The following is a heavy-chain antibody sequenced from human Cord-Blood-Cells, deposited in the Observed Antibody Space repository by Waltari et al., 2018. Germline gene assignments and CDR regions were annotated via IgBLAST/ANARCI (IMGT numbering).Heavy chain of an antibody. CDR1: GFTVISYA. D-gene: IGHD1-26*01. CDR2: ISGSGGIT. J-gene: IGHJ4*02. V-gene: IGHV3-23*01. CDR3: AIEDIVGAFDY. Sequence: EVQLLEPGGGLVKPWGSLRLSCAAGGFTVISYAMLCERQAPGKGLEWVSAISGSGGITYYADSVKGRFTISRDNSKNTLYLQMNSLRAEDTAVYYCAIEDIVGAFDYWGQGTLVTVSS.